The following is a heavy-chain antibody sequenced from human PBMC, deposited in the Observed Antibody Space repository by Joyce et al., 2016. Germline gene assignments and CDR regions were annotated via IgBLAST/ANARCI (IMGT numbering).Heavy chain of an antibody. CDR3: ARSSSYSSAEYFQH. D-gene: IGHD3-22*01. CDR1: GGSISSSNW. J-gene: IGHJ1*01. Sequence: QVQLQESGSGLVKPLGTLSLTCAVSGGSISSSNWWSWARQPPGKGLELIGEIFPTGSTKYDLSLKSRFTISVDKSKNQFSLKLSSVTAADTAVYYCARSSSYSSAEYFQHWGQGTLVIVSS. V-gene: IGHV4-4*02. CDR2: IFPTGST.